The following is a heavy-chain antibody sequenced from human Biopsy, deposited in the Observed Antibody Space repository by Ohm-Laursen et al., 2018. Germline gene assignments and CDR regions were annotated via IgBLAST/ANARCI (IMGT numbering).Heavy chain of an antibody. CDR2: IFYRGRT. CDR1: GGSISNNNYY. J-gene: IGHJ5*02. V-gene: IGHV4-39*02. Sequence: SDTLSLTCTVSGGSISNNNYYWGWIRQPPGKGLEWIGSIFYRGRTPYKPSLKSRVNISVDTSKNHFSLKLNSVTAADTAVYYCARDYDTSGYYYVSWGQGTLVTVSS. CDR3: ARDYDTSGYYYVS. D-gene: IGHD3-22*01.